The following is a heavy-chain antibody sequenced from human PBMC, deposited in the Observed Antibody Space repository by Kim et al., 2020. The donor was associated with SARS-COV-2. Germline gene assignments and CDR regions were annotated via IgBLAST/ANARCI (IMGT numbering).Heavy chain of an antibody. D-gene: IGHD4-17*01. V-gene: IGHV3-30*01. J-gene: IGHJ4*02. Sequence: SVKGRLTTSKDNSKNQLYLQMNGLRAEDTAVYYCARDLDSPTVTTLVDYWGQGTLVTVSS. CDR3: ARDLDSPTVTTLVDY.